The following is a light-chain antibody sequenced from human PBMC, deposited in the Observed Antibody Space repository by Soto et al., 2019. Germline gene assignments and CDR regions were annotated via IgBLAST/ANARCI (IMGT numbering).Light chain of an antibody. CDR3: MQATQFTRYT. J-gene: IGKJ2*01. CDR1: QSLVHSDGNTY. Sequence: DIVMTQTPLSSPVTLGQPASISCRSSQSLVHSDGNTYLSWLHQRPGQPPRLLIYKVSHRVSGVPDRFSGSVAGTDFTLKISRVEAEDVGVYYCMQATQFTRYTFGQGKKLEI. CDR2: KVS. V-gene: IGKV2-24*01.